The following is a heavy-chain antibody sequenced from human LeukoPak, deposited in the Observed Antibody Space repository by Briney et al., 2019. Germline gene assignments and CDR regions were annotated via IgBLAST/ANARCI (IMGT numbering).Heavy chain of an antibody. Sequence: SETLSLTCTASGGSISSSSYYWGWIRQPPGKGLEWIGSIYYGGSTYYNPSLKSRVTISVDTSKNQFSLKLSSVTAADTAVYYCAREWGVTIFGVVITGAFDIWGQGTMVTVSS. CDR3: AREWGVTIFGVVITGAFDI. D-gene: IGHD3-3*01. J-gene: IGHJ3*02. V-gene: IGHV4-39*02. CDR1: GGSISSSSYY. CDR2: IYYGGST.